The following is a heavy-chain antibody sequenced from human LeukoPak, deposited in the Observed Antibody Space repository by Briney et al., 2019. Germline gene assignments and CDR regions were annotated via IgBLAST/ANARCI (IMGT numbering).Heavy chain of an antibody. CDR1: GSSMRSGGYY. J-gene: IGHJ4*02. D-gene: IGHD3-16*01. Sequence: SETLSLTCSVSGSSMRSGGYYWLWIRQPPGRELEWIGSIYYTGNTYYNPSLKSRVIMSVDTSKNQFSLRLTSMTAADTAVYYCAKIGAAWGQGTLVTVSS. V-gene: IGHV4-39*07. CDR2: IYYTGNT. CDR3: AKIGAA.